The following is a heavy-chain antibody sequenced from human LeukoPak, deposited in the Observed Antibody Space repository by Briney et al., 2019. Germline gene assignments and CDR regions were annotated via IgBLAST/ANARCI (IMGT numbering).Heavy chain of an antibody. V-gene: IGHV3-23*01. J-gene: IGHJ6*02. D-gene: IGHD3-3*01. CDR2: ISGSGGST. Sequence: GGSLRLSCAASGFTFSSYAMSWVRQAPGKGLEWVSAISGSGGSTYYADSVKGRFTISRDNSKNTLYLQMNSLRAEDTAVYYCAKELRITIFGVVIDYYGMDVWGRGTTVTVSS. CDR1: GFTFSSYA. CDR3: AKELRITIFGVVIDYYGMDV.